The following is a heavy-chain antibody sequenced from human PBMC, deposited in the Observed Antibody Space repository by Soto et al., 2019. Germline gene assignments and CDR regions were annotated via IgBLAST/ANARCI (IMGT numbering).Heavy chain of an antibody. CDR2: INSDGSTT. CDR1: GFTFSSHW. D-gene: IGHD1-26*01. V-gene: IGHV3-74*01. CDR3: ARGQEGGSYFLAFDI. Sequence: EVQLVESGGGLVQPGGSLRLSCAASGFTFSSHWMHWVRQVPGKGLVWVSRINSDGSTTTYADSVKGRFTISRDNAKNTLYLKMNSLRAEDTAVYSCARGQEGGSYFLAFDIWGQGTMVTVSS. J-gene: IGHJ3*02.